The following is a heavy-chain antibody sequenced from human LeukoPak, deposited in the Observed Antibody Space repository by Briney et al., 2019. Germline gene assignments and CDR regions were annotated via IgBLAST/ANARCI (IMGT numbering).Heavy chain of an antibody. CDR2: IYSSGST. CDR3: ARTKGGYESLLDY. CDR1: GGSISSYY. Sequence: SETLSLTCTVSGGSISSYYWNWIRQPAGKGLEWIGRIYSSGSTNYNSSLKSRVIMSVDTSKNQFSLKLSSVTAADTAVYYCARTKGGYESLLDYWGQGTLVTVSS. V-gene: IGHV4-4*07. J-gene: IGHJ4*02. D-gene: IGHD5-12*01.